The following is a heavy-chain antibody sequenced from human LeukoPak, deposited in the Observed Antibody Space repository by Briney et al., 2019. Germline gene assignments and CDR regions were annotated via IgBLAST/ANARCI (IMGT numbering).Heavy chain of an antibody. J-gene: IGHJ4*02. V-gene: IGHV1-2*02. CDR1: GYTFTSHY. D-gene: IGHD1-26*01. CDR3: ARDSGSYYFTGDY. Sequence: ASVKVSCKASGYTFTSHYMHWVRQAPGQGLEWMGWINPNSGGTNYAQKFQGRVTMTRDTSISTAYMELSRLRSDDTAVYYCARDSGSYYFTGDYWGQGTLVTVSS. CDR2: INPNSGGT.